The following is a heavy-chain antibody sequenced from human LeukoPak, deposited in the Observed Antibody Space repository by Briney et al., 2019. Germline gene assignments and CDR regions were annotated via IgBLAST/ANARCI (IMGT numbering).Heavy chain of an antibody. Sequence: SETLSLTCTVSGDSISSTGYYWGWIRQPPGKGLEWLGSLSSTGSTSYNPSLKSRLPTSVDPSKNQFSLKLSSVPAADTAVYYCACSFYYGSGRGYYFDYWGQGPLVTVSS. CDR3: ACSFYYGSGRGYYFDY. J-gene: IGHJ4*02. D-gene: IGHD3-10*01. V-gene: IGHV4-39*01. CDR1: GDSISSTGYY. CDR2: LSSTGST.